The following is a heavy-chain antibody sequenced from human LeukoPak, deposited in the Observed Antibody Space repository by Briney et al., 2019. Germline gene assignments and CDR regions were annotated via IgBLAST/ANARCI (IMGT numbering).Heavy chain of an antibody. CDR2: INHSGST. Sequence: TSETLSLTCAVYGGSFSGYYWSWIRQPPGKGLEWIGEINHSGSTNYNPSLKSRVTISVDTSKNQFSLKLSSVTAADTAVYYCASSPDYGDYFNWFDPWGQGTLVTVSS. CDR1: GGSFSGYY. CDR3: ASSPDYGDYFNWFDP. V-gene: IGHV4-34*01. D-gene: IGHD4-17*01. J-gene: IGHJ5*02.